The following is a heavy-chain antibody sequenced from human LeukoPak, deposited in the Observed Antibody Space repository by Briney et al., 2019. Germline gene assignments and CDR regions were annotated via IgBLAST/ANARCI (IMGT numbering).Heavy chain of an antibody. CDR2: IYYSGST. Sequence: SGTLSLTCTVSGGSISSYYWSWIRQPPGKGLEWIGYIYYSGSTNYNPSLKSRVTISVDTSKNQFSLKLSSVTAADTAVYYCATSGYSSGWYYFDYWGQGTLVTVSS. V-gene: IGHV4-59*08. CDR3: ATSGYSSGWYYFDY. J-gene: IGHJ4*02. CDR1: GGSISSYY. D-gene: IGHD6-19*01.